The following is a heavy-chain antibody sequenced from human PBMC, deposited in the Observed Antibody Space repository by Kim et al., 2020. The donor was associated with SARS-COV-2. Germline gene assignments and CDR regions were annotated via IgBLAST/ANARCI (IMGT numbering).Heavy chain of an antibody. CDR3: AKLYGYAY. CDR2: GNT. V-gene: IGHV3-23*01. D-gene: IGHD5-18*01. J-gene: IGHJ4*02. Sequence: GNTHYADSVKGRSTNARDESKNTVYLQMNSLKAEDTAVYYCAKLYGYAYWGQGTLVTVSS.